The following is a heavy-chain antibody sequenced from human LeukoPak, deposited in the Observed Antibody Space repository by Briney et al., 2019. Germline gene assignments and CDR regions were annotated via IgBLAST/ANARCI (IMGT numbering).Heavy chain of an antibody. V-gene: IGHV3-30*18. CDR1: GFTFSSYG. CDR2: ISYDGSNK. J-gene: IGHJ4*02. D-gene: IGHD5-24*01. CDR3: AKAASKMATITHFDY. Sequence: GGSLRLSCAASGFTFSSYGMHWVRQAPGKGLEWVAVISYDGSNKYYADSVKGRFTISRDNSKNTLYLQMNSLRAEDTAVYYCAKAASKMATITHFDYWGRGTLVTVSP.